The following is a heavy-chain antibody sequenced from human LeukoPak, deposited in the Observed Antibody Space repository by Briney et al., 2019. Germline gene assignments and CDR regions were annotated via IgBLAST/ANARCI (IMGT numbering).Heavy chain of an antibody. D-gene: IGHD6-13*01. Sequence: ASAKVSCKASGYTFTSYGISWVRQAPGQGLEWMGWISAYNGNTNYAQKLQGRVAMTTDTSTSTAYMELRSLRSDDTAVYYCARWDTYSSSWYGLDYWGQGTLVTVSS. J-gene: IGHJ4*02. CDR1: GYTFTSYG. V-gene: IGHV1-18*01. CDR3: ARWDTYSSSWYGLDY. CDR2: ISAYNGNT.